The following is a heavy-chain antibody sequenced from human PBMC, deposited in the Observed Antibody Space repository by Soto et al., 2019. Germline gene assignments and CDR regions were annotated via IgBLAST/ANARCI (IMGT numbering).Heavy chain of an antibody. CDR1: GFTFSSYG. CDR2: IWYDGSNK. CDR3: ARSDSSSWPLYYFDY. D-gene: IGHD6-13*01. J-gene: IGHJ4*02. Sequence: QVQLVESGGGVVQPGRSLRLSCAASGFTFSSYGMHWVRQAPGKGLEWVAVIWYDGSNKYYADSVKGRFTISRDNSKNTLYLQMNSLRAEDTAVYYCARSDSSSWPLYYFDYWGQGTLVTVSS. V-gene: IGHV3-33*01.